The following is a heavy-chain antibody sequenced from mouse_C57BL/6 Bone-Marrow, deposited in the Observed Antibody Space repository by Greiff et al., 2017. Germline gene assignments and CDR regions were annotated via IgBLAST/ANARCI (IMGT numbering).Heavy chain of an antibody. V-gene: IGHV1-18*01. CDR2: INPNNGGT. J-gene: IGHJ3*01. D-gene: IGHD2-4*01. CDR3: ARSPIRDYLNPFAY. Sequence: VQLQQSGPELVKPGASVKIPCKASGYTFTDYNMDWVKQSHGKSLEWIGDINPNNGGTIYNQKFKGKATLTVDKSSSTAYMELRSLTSEDTAVYYWARSPIRDYLNPFAYWGQGTLVTVSA. CDR1: GYTFTDYN.